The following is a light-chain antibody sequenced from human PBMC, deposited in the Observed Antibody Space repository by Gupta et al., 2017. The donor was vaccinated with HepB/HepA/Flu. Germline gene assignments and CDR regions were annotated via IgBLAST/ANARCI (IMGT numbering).Light chain of an antibody. CDR1: QSVSSSN. J-gene: IGKJ4*01. V-gene: IGKV3-20*01. CDR2: GAS. CDR3: QQYGNARLT. Sequence: EIVLTQSPGTLSLSPGETATLSCRASQSVSSSNLAWYKQKTGQAPRLLIYGASSRATGIPDRLSDSGSGTDFTLTISRMKPEDWAVDSCQQYGNARLTFGGGTKVEIK.